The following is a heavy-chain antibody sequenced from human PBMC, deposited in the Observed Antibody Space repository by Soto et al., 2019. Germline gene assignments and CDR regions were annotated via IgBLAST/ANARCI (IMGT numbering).Heavy chain of an antibody. D-gene: IGHD2-2*02. CDR2: IIPILGIA. J-gene: IGHJ6*03. CDR3: ARTDCSSTSCYNYYYYMDV. Sequence: QVQLVQSGAEVKQPGSSVKVSCKASGGTFSSYTISWVRQAPGQGLEWMGRIIPILGIANYAQKFQGRVTITADKSTSTAYMELSSLRSEDTAVYYCARTDCSSTSCYNYYYYMDVWGKGTTVTVSS. V-gene: IGHV1-69*02. CDR1: GGTFSSYT.